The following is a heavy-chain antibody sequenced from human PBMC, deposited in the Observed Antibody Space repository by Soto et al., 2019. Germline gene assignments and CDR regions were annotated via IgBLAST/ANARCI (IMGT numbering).Heavy chain of an antibody. V-gene: IGHV3-30*03. J-gene: IGHJ4*02. CDR2: ISYDGSNK. Sequence: VQLVESGGGLVQPGGSLRLSCAASGFTFSSYGMHWVRQAPGKGLEWVAVISYDGSNKYYADSVKGRFTISRDNSKNTLYLQMNSLRAEDTAVYYCASDLAAPFDYWGQGTLVTVSS. CDR3: ASDLAAPFDY. D-gene: IGHD6-13*01. CDR1: GFTFSSYG.